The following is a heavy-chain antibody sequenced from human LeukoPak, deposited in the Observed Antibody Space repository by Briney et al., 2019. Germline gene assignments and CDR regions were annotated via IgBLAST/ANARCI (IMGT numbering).Heavy chain of an antibody. CDR2: ISGSGGST. D-gene: IGHD2-21*02. CDR1: GFTFSGSA. J-gene: IGHJ6*02. V-gene: IGHV3-23*01. Sequence: GGSLRLSCAASGFTFSGSAMSWVRQAPGKGLEWVSSISGSGGSTYYADSVKGRFTISRDNSKNTQYLQMNSLKAEDTAVYYCTADLGEADGGYHYGLDVWGQGTTVTVSS. CDR3: TADLGEADGGYHYGLDV.